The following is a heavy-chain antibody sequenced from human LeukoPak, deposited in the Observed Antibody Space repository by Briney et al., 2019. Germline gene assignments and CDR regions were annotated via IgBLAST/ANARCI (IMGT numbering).Heavy chain of an antibody. CDR1: GYTFTVYN. V-gene: IGHV1-2*02. CDR2: IRPNSGDT. Sequence: ASVKVSCKASGYTFTVYNIHWVRQAPGQGLEWMGWIRPNSGDTKFAESFQDRVTMTRDTAISTAYMELNRLTTDDTAVYYCVGGGGNHYGDHWGQGAPVTVSS. J-gene: IGHJ4*02. CDR3: VGGGGNHYGDH. D-gene: IGHD1-14*01.